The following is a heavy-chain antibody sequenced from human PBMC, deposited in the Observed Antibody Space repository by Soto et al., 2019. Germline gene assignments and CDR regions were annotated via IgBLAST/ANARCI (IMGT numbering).Heavy chain of an antibody. V-gene: IGHV1-69*06. CDR1: GGTFSSYA. J-gene: IGHJ3*02. CDR2: IIPIFGTA. D-gene: IGHD2-8*01. CDR3: ARGGIVLMVYANSYAFDI. Sequence: QVQLVQSGAEVKKPGSSVKVSCKASGGTFSSYAISWVRQAPGQGLEWMGGIIPIFGTANYAQKFQGRVTITADKSTSTADMELSSLRSEDTAVYYCARGGIVLMVYANSYAFDIWGQGTMVTVSS.